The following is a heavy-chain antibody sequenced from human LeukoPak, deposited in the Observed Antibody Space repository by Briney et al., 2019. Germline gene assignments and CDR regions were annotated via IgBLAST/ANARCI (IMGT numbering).Heavy chain of an antibody. CDR3: ASGIAAAGERAFDI. CDR1: GFTVSSNY. CDR2: IYSGGST. V-gene: IGHV3-53*01. Sequence: GGSLRLSCAASGFTVSSNYMSWVRQAPGKGLEWVSVIYSGGSTYYADSVKGRFTISRDNSKNTLYLQMNSLRAEDTAVYYCASGIAAAGERAFDIWGQGTMVTVSS. J-gene: IGHJ3*02. D-gene: IGHD6-13*01.